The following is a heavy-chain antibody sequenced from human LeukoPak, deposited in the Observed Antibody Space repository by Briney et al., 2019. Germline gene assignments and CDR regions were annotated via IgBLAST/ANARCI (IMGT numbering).Heavy chain of an antibody. CDR2: VYYSRHI. CDR3: ARFKIMFRDGFDS. V-gene: IGHV4-39*01. Sequence: SETLSLTCTVSSGSLSNSGYYWGWIRQPPGKGLEWNRSVYYSRHIYSAPSLKGRITISVATSKDQFSLKVSSVTAADTAFYFCARFKIMFRDGFDSWGPGTLVTVSS. D-gene: IGHD3-10*02. CDR1: SGSLSNSGYY. J-gene: IGHJ4*02.